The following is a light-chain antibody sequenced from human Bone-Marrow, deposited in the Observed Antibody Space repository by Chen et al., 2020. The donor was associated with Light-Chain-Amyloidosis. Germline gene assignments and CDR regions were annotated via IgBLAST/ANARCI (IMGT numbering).Light chain of an antibody. J-gene: IGLJ3*02. Sequence: SYVLTQPSSLSVAPGQTDTIACGGNNIGSTSVHWSQQPTGQAPLLVVYDDSDRPSGIPERLSGSNSGNTATLTISRVEAGDEADYYCQVWDRSSDRPVFGGGTKLTVL. CDR2: DDS. CDR1: NIGSTS. CDR3: QVWDRSSDRPV. V-gene: IGLV3-21*02.